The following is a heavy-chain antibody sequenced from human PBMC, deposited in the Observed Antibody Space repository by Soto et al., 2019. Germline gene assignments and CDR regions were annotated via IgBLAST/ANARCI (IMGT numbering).Heavy chain of an antibody. CDR3: ARDEVAAPAHIFDY. CDR2: INPSGGST. D-gene: IGHD2-15*01. Sequence: ASVKVSCKASGYTFTSYGISWVRQAPGQGLEWMGIINPSGGSTSYAQKFQGRVTMTRDTSTSTVYMELSSLRSEDTAVYYCARDEVAAPAHIFDYWGQGTLVTVSS. CDR1: GYTFTSYG. V-gene: IGHV1-46*01. J-gene: IGHJ4*02.